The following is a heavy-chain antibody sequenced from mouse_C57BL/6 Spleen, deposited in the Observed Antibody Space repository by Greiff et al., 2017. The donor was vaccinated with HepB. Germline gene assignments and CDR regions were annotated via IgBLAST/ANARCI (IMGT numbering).Heavy chain of an antibody. Sequence: VQLQQSGAELVRPGTSVKMSCKASGYTFTNYWIGWAKQRPGHGLEWIGDIYPGGGYTNYNEKFKGKATLTADKSSSTAYMQFSSLTSEDSAIYYCARRGYDYEDYAMDYWGQGTSVTVSS. CDR1: GYTFTNYW. D-gene: IGHD2-4*01. CDR3: ARRGYDYEDYAMDY. V-gene: IGHV1-63*01. J-gene: IGHJ4*01. CDR2: IYPGGGYT.